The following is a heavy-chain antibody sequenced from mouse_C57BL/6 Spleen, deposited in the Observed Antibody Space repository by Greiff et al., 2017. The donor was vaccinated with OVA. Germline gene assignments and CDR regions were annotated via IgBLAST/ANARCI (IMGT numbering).Heavy chain of an antibody. D-gene: IGHD1-1*01. Sequence: EVKLVESGEGLVKPGGSLKLSCAASGFTFSSYAMSWVRQTPEKRLEWVAYISSGGDYIYYADTVKGRFTISRDNARNTLYLQMSSLKSEDTAMYYCTRDGPLGSSSWFAYWGQGTLVTVSA. J-gene: IGHJ3*01. V-gene: IGHV5-9-1*02. CDR1: GFTFSSYA. CDR2: ISSGGDYI. CDR3: TRDGPLGSSSWFAY.